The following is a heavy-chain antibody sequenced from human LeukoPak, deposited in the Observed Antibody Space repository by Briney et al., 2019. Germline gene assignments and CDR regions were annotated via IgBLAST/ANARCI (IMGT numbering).Heavy chain of an antibody. V-gene: IGHV3-48*04. CDR2: ISSSSSTI. J-gene: IGHJ6*02. D-gene: IGHD6-19*01. CDR3: ARDDSIAVAGTGSMDV. CDR1: GFTFSSYS. Sequence: GGSLRLSCAASGFTFSSYSMNWVRQAPGKGLEWVSYISSSSSTIYYADSVKGRFTISRDNAKNSLYLQMNSLRAEDTAVYYCARDDSIAVAGTGSMDVWGQGTTVTVSS.